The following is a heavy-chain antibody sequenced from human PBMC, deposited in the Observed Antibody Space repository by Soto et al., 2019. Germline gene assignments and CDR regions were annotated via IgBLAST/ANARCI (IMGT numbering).Heavy chain of an antibody. CDR2: VEISGST. D-gene: IGHD2-21*01. J-gene: IGHJ5*02. CDR1: GGAVSSESFY. CDR3: ARERGDAHCIDP. Sequence: LPVSCIVSGGAVSSESFYRSWIGQTPGKGLEWIGNVEISGSTKYEPSVKGRVTISVDTSKNQFSLKLSTVTGADTAVYYCARERGDAHCIDPWGQGALVTVSS. V-gene: IGHV4-61*01.